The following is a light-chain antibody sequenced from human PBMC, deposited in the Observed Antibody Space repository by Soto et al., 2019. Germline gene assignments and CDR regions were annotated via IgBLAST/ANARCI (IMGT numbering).Light chain of an antibody. CDR1: SSNIGAGYD. CDR3: QSYDSSLSGWV. V-gene: IGLV1-40*01. J-gene: IGLJ3*02. Sequence: QSVLTQPPSVSRAPGQRVTISCTGSSSNIGAGYDVHWYQQLPGSAPKLLIYGNSNRPSGVPDRFSGSNSGTSASLAITGLQAEDEADYYCQSYDSSLSGWVFGGGTKLTVL. CDR2: GNS.